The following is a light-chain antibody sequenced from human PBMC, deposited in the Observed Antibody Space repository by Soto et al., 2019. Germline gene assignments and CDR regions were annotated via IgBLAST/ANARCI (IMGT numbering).Light chain of an antibody. Sequence: QSVLTQPPSASGSPGQSVTISCTGTSSDVGGYNYVSWYQQHPGKAPKLMIYEVSKRPSGVPDRFSGSKSDNTASLTVSGLQAEDEADYYCSSYAGSNKSLVFGTGTKVTVL. J-gene: IGLJ1*01. V-gene: IGLV2-8*01. CDR2: EVS. CDR3: SSYAGSNKSLV. CDR1: SSDVGGYNY.